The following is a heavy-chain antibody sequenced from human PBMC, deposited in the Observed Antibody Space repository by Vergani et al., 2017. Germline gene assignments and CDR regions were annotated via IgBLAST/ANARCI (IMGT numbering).Heavy chain of an antibody. J-gene: IGHJ4*02. CDR1: GFIFSDYG. CDR2: ISAGGEST. CDR3: AKKWLTNEEVDS. D-gene: IGHD5-12*01. V-gene: IGHV3-23*01. Sequence: EVQLLESGGGLVQPGRSLRLSCAGSGFIFSDYGMTWVRQAPGRGLEWVSAISAGGESTFYADSVKGRFIISRDNSKNTVYLQMKSLSAEDTAVYYCAKKWLTNEEVDSWGQGTLVTVAS.